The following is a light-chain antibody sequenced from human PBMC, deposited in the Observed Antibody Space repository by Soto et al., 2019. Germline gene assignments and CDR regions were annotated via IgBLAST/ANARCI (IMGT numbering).Light chain of an antibody. CDR2: NNN. CDR3: AAWDDSRNGPQ. CDR1: GTNIGINT. J-gene: IGLJ3*02. Sequence: QSVLTQPPSAPGTPGQRVTISCSGSGTNIGINTVNWYQQLPGTAPKLLIYNNNQRSSGVSDRFSGSKSGASASLAISGLHSEDEGHYFCAAWDDSRNGPQFGGGTKLTVL. V-gene: IGLV1-44*01.